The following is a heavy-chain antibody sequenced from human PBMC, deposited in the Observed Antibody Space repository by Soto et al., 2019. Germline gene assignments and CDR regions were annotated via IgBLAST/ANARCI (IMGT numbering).Heavy chain of an antibody. J-gene: IGHJ6*02. D-gene: IGHD3-10*01. V-gene: IGHV3-23*01. CDR3: ARDQSGMVRGVIYYYYGMDV. CDR1: GFTFSSYA. Sequence: PGGSLRLSCAASGFTFSSYAMSWVRQAPGKGLEWVSAISGSGGSTYYADSVKGRFTISRDNSKNTLYLQMNSLRAEDTAVYYCARDQSGMVRGVIYYYYGMDVWGQGTTVTVSS. CDR2: ISGSGGST.